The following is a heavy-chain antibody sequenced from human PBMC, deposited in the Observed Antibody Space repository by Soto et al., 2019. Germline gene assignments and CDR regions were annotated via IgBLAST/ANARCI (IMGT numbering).Heavy chain of an antibody. CDR1: GFIFDDYA. Sequence: HPGGSLRLSCSASGFIFDDYAMGWFRQAPGKGLEWVGFIRITAYGGTTDYAASVKGRFTISRDDSKSIAYLQMNSLKTEDTAVYYCTRRFWVVVTGTPRNDAFDVWGQGTMVTVSS. V-gene: IGHV3-49*03. D-gene: IGHD2-21*02. CDR2: IRITAYGGTT. CDR3: TRRFWVVVTGTPRNDAFDV. J-gene: IGHJ3*01.